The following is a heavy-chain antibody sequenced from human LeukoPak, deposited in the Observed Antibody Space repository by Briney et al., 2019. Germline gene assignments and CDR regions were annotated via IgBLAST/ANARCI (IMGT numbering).Heavy chain of an antibody. J-gene: IGHJ1*01. CDR2: ISRSSGTI. D-gene: IGHD2-21*01. CDR1: EFTFSDYY. Sequence: KSGGSLRLSCAASEFTFSDYYMTWIRQAPGKGLEWVSHISRSSGTIYYADSVQGRFTVSRDNGKKSLHLQMSYLRAEDTAVYYCVREAKMTNILWGQGTLVTVSS. CDR3: VREAKMTNIL. V-gene: IGHV3-11*01.